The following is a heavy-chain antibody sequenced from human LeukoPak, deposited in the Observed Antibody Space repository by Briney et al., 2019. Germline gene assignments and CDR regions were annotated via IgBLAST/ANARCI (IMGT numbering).Heavy chain of an antibody. D-gene: IGHD7-27*01. V-gene: IGHV4-4*02. CDR3: ATRWVLTGEPY. J-gene: IGHJ4*02. Sequence: SETLSLTCAVSDGSISSTEWYTWVRQPPGQGLEWIGEIHHSGSTNYNVSLKSRVTMSLDKSKNQFSLDLTSVTAADTAVYYCATRWVLTGEPYWGQGTLVTVSS. CDR1: DGSISSTEW. CDR2: IHHSGST.